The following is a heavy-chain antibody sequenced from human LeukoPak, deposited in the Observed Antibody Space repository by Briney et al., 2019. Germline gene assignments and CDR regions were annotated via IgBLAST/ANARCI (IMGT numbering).Heavy chain of an antibody. CDR1: GFTFSSYA. Sequence: GRSLRLSCAASGFTFSSYAMHWVRQAPGKGLEGVAVISYDGSNKYYADSVKGRFTIYRDNSKNTLYLQMNSLRAEDTAVYYCARGMEYQLLLVDYWGQGTLVTVSS. D-gene: IGHD2-2*01. V-gene: IGHV3-30*04. J-gene: IGHJ4*02. CDR3: ARGMEYQLLLVDY. CDR2: ISYDGSNK.